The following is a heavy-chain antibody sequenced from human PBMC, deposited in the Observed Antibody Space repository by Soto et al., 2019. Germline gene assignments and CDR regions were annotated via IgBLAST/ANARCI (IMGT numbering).Heavy chain of an antibody. CDR3: ARSPLSYDYVRQTWREVGDSFDV. J-gene: IGHJ3*01. CDR1: NSSLGAFH. Sequence: QVHLEQWGAGLLKPSETLSLTCAIYNSSLGAFHWTWIRQPPGKGLERIGELIHGGSTNYNPSLKSRVTFSLDTSKSQFSLHVMSVTAADTAVYYCARSPLSYDYVRQTWREVGDSFDVWGRGTSVTVSS. D-gene: IGHD3-10*02. V-gene: IGHV4-34*02. CDR2: LIHGGST.